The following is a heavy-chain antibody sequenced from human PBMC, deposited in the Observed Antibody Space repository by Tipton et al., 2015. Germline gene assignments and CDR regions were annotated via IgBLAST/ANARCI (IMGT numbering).Heavy chain of an antibody. CDR3: ARDLGFGESLDAFDI. Sequence: TLSLTCTVSGGSVSSGNYYWSWIRQPPGKGLEWIGYIYYSGSSNYNPSLKSRVTISVDTSRNQFSLKLSSVTAADTAVYFCARDLGFGESLDAFDIWGQGTMVTVSS. V-gene: IGHV4-61*01. CDR1: GGSVSSGNYY. CDR2: IYYSGSS. J-gene: IGHJ3*02. D-gene: IGHD3-10*01.